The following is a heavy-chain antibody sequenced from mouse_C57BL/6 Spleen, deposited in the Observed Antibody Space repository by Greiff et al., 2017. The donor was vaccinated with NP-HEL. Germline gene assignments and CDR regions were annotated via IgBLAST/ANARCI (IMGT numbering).Heavy chain of an antibody. V-gene: IGHV5-9-1*02. Sequence: EVKLMESGEGLVKPGGSLKLSCAASGFTFSSYATSWVRQTPEKRLEWVAYISSGGDYFYYAATVKGRFPISRDNARNTLYLQMSSLKSEDTAMYYCTRDDTTVVEGFAYWGQGTLVTVSA. CDR3: TRDDTTVVEGFAY. D-gene: IGHD1-1*01. CDR2: ISSGGDYF. J-gene: IGHJ3*01. CDR1: GFTFSSYA.